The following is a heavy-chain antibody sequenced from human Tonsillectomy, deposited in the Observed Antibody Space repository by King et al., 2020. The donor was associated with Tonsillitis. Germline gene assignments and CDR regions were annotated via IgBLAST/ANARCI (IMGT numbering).Heavy chain of an antibody. V-gene: IGHV4-38-2*02. CDR1: GYPISSGYY. J-gene: IGHJ5*02. CDR3: AREVVAAAGTSKFDP. Sequence: VQLQESGPGLVKPSETLSLTCAVSGYPISSGYYWGWIRQPPGKGLEWIRSIYHSGSTYYNPSLKSRVTISVDTSKNQFTLKLTSVTAAATAVYYCAREVVAAAGTSKFDPWGQGTLVTVSS. CDR2: IYHSGST. D-gene: IGHD6-13*01.